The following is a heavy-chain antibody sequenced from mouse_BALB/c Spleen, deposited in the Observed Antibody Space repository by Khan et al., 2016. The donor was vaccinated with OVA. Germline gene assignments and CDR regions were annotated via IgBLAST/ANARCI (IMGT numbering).Heavy chain of an antibody. CDR2: IYPGSGNT. J-gene: IGHJ2*01. CDR3: ARWGYYGHSLFYY. V-gene: IGHV1-84*02. CDR1: GYTFTDYY. D-gene: IGHD1-1*01. Sequence: VQLQESGPELVKPGASVKISCKASGYTFTDYYINWVKQKPGQGLEWIGWIYPGSGNTKYNEKFKGMATLTVDTSSSTAYMQLSSLTSDDTAFYFCARWGYYGHSLFYYWGQGTTLTVSS.